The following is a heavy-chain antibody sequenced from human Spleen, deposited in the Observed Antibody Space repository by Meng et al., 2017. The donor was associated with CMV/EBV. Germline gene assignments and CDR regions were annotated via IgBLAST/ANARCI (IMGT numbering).Heavy chain of an antibody. CDR1: GFTFSDYY. CDR2: VSSSGRTI. D-gene: IGHD2-2*01. Sequence: GESLKISCAASGFTFSDYYMTWIRQTPGKGLEWVSHVSSSGRTIYYADSVKGRFTISRDNAKNLLYLQMNSLRAEDTAVYYCAKDCSSTSCYFDYWGQGTLVTVSS. V-gene: IGHV3-11*04. J-gene: IGHJ4*02. CDR3: AKDCSSTSCYFDY.